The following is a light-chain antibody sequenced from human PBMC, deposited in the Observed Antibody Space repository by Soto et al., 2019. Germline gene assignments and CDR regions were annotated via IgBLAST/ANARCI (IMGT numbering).Light chain of an antibody. CDR3: QHYDNLPLT. J-gene: IGKJ4*01. CDR2: DAS. CDR1: HNIYNC. Sequence: DIQMTQSPSSLSASVGDRVTIACQASHNIYNCLNWYHQKPGKAPKLLIFDASNLERGVPSRFSGSGSRTHFSLSINNLQPEDVGTYFCQHYDNLPLTFGGGTKVDIK. V-gene: IGKV1-33*01.